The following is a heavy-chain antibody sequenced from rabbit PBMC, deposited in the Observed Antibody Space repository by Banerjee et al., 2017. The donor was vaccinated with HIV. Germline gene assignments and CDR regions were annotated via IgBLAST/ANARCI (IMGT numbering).Heavy chain of an antibody. V-gene: IGHV1S40*01. CDR2: IYAGGTST. CDR3: ARDDVSSYAYAFNL. J-gene: IGHJ4*01. D-gene: IGHD6-1*01. Sequence: QSLEESGGDLVKPGASLTLTCTASGFSFSSSYWICWVRQAPGKGLEWIACIYAGGTSTWYASWAKGRFTISKTSSTTVTLQMTSLTAADTATYFCARDDVSSYAYAFNLWGPGTLVTVS. CDR1: GFSFSSSYW.